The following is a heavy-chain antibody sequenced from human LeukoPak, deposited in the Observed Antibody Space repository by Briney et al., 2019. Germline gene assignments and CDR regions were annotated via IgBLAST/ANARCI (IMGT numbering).Heavy chain of an antibody. Sequence: GGSLRLSCAASGFTFSGYAMNWVRQAPGKGLEWVSLIFASGSTTKYADSVKGRFTISRDNAKNSLYLQMNSLRDEDTAVYYCARYFGDPQGMDVWGQGTTVTVSS. CDR1: GFTFSGYA. D-gene: IGHD3-10*01. V-gene: IGHV3-48*02. CDR3: ARYFGDPQGMDV. CDR2: IFASGSTT. J-gene: IGHJ6*02.